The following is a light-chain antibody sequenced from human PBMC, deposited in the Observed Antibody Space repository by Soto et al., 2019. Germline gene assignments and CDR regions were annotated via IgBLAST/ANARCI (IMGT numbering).Light chain of an antibody. CDR2: GAS. Sequence: EIVITQSAATLSRSPVERATLSCRASHRVSSYLAWYQQKPGQAPRLLIYGASTRATGIPARFSGSGSGTEFTLTISSLQSEDFAVYYCQQYNNWPLTFGAGTKVDI. J-gene: IGKJ4*01. CDR1: HRVSSY. CDR3: QQYNNWPLT. V-gene: IGKV3-15*01.